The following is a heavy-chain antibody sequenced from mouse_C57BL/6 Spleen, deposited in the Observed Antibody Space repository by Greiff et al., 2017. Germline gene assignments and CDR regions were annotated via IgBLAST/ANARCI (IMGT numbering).Heavy chain of an antibody. CDR2: ISSGGSYT. CDR1: GFTFSSYG. V-gene: IGHV5-6*01. J-gene: IGHJ2*01. CDR3: ARQGGTLYYFDY. D-gene: IGHD4-1*01. Sequence: EVQLVESGGDLVKPGGSLKLSCAASGFTFSSYGMSWVRQTPDKRLEWVATISSGGSYTYYPDSVKGRFTISRDNAKNTLYLQMSSLKSEDTAMYYCARQGGTLYYFDYWGQGTTLTVSS.